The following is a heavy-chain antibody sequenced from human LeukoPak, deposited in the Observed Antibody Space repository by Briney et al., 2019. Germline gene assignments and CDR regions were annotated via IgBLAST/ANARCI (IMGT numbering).Heavy chain of an antibody. CDR3: AKAPSGSYSYFDY. CDR1: GFTFSSYE. V-gene: IGHV3-48*03. Sequence: PGGSLRLSCAASGFTFSSYEMNWVRQAPGKGLEWVSYISSSGSTICYADSVKGRFTISRDNSKNTLYLQMNSLRAEDTAVYYCAKAPSGSYSYFDYWGQGTLVTVSS. D-gene: IGHD1-26*01. CDR2: ISSSGSTI. J-gene: IGHJ4*02.